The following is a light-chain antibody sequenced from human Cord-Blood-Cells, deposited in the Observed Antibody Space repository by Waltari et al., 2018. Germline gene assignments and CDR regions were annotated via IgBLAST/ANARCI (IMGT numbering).Light chain of an antibody. J-gene: IGKJ2*01. Sequence: DIQMTQSPSSMSASVGDRVTITCQASHDISNYLNGYQQKPGKAPKLLIYDASNLETGVPSRFSGRGSGTDFTFTISSLQPEDIATYYCQQYDNLPYTFGQGTKLEIK. CDR1: HDISNY. CDR3: QQYDNLPYT. V-gene: IGKV1-33*01. CDR2: DAS.